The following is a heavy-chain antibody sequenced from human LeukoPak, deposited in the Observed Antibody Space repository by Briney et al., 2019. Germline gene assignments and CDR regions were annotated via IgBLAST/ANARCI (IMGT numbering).Heavy chain of an antibody. CDR1: GFTFSSYA. V-gene: IGHV3-23*01. J-gene: IGHJ4*02. CDR2: ISGSGGST. D-gene: IGHD5-18*01. CDR3: AKTVGYSYGYAGHYFDY. Sequence: GGSLRPSCAASGFTFSSYAMSWVRQAPGKGLEWVSAISGSGGSTYYADSVKGRFTISRDNSKNTLYLQMNSLRAEDTAVYYCAKTVGYSYGYAGHYFDYWGQGTLVTVSS.